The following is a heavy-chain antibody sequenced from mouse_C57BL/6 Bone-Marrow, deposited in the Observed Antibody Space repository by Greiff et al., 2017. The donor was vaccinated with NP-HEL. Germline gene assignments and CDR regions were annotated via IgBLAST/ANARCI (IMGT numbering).Heavy chain of an antibody. Sequence: VQGVESGAELVKPGASVKLSCKASGYTFTSYWMHWVKQRPGRGLEWIGRIDPNSGGTKYNEKFKSKATLTVDKPSSTAYMQLSSLTSEDSAVYYCARSLYYYGSSSFAYWGQGTLVTVSA. CDR2: IDPNSGGT. V-gene: IGHV1-72*01. J-gene: IGHJ3*01. CDR1: GYTFTSYW. D-gene: IGHD1-1*01. CDR3: ARSLYYYGSSSFAY.